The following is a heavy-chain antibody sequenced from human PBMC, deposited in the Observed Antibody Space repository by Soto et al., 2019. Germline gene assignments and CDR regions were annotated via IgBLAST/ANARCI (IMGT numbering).Heavy chain of an antibody. Sequence: SETLSLTCTVSGGSISSSSYYWGWIRQPPGKGLEWIGSIYYSGSTYYNPSLKSRVTISVDTSKNQFSLKLSSVTAADTAVYCCARHVRTGEFASGAFDIWGQGTMVTVSS. D-gene: IGHD3-10*01. J-gene: IGHJ3*02. V-gene: IGHV4-39*01. CDR1: GGSISSSSYY. CDR2: IYYSGST. CDR3: ARHVRTGEFASGAFDI.